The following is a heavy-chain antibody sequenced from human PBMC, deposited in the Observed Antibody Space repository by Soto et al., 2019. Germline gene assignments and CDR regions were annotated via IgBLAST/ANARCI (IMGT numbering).Heavy chain of an antibody. Sequence: GGSLRLSCAASGFTFSSYSMNWVRQAPGKGLEWVSSISSSSSYIYYADSVKGRFTISRDNAKNSLYLQMNSLRAEDTAVYYCARDSPIAARPAFDIWGQGTMVTVSS. CDR3: ARDSPIAARPAFDI. CDR1: GFTFSSYS. J-gene: IGHJ3*02. CDR2: ISSSSSYI. V-gene: IGHV3-21*01. D-gene: IGHD6-6*01.